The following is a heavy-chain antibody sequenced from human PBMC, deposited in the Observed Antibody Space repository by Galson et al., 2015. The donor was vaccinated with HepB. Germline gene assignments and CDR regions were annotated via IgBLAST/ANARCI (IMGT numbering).Heavy chain of an antibody. V-gene: IGHV1-69*13. D-gene: IGHD4-17*01. Sequence: SVKVSCKASGGTFSSFAVSWVRQAPGQGLEWMAGIIPIYGTTNYAQEFQGRVTITADESTNTAYMELSSLRSEDTAVYYCARGPHSRYGKYAGGFDYWGQGTLVTVSS. CDR2: IIPIYGTT. CDR3: ARGPHSRYGKYAGGFDY. J-gene: IGHJ4*02. CDR1: GGTFSSFA.